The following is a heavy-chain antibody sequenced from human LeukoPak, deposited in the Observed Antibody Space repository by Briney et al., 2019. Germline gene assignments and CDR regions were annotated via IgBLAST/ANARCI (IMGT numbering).Heavy chain of an antibody. D-gene: IGHD3-22*01. CDR3: ASHGLGNYCDSSGVSGGFDY. CDR1: GGTFSSYA. V-gene: IGHV1-69*06. Sequence: SVKVSCKASGGTFSSYAISWVRQAPGHGLEWMGGIIPIFGTANSAQKFPGRVTITADKSTSTAYMELSSLRSEDTAVSYCASHGLGNYCDSSGVSGGFDYWGQGTLVTVSS. J-gene: IGHJ4*02. CDR2: IIPIFGTA.